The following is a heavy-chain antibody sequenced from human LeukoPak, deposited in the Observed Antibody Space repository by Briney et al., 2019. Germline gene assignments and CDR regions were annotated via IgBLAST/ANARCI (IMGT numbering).Heavy chain of an antibody. J-gene: IGHJ4*02. CDR1: VFTFSSYG. V-gene: IGHV3-21*01. CDR3: ARVAEAAAFDS. CDR2: ISSSSSYI. Sequence: GGSLRLSCVASVFTFSSYGMHWVRQAPGKGLEWVSSISSSSSYIYYADSVKGRFTISRDNAKNSLYLQMNSLKPEDTALYYCARVAEAAAFDSWGQGTLVTVSS. D-gene: IGHD6-13*01.